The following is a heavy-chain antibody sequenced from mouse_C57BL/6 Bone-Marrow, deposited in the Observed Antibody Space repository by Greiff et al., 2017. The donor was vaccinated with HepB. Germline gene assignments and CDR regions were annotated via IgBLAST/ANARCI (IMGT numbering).Heavy chain of an antibody. Sequence: EVQLVESGGGLVKPGGSLKLSCAASGFTFSSYAMSWVRQTPEKRLEWVATISDGGSYTYYPDNVKGRFTISRDNAKNNLYLQMSHLKSEDTAMYYCAQYSNYVGYYAMDYWGQGTSVTVSS. J-gene: IGHJ4*01. V-gene: IGHV5-4*01. CDR1: GFTFSSYA. D-gene: IGHD2-5*01. CDR3: AQYSNYVGYYAMDY. CDR2: ISDGGSYT.